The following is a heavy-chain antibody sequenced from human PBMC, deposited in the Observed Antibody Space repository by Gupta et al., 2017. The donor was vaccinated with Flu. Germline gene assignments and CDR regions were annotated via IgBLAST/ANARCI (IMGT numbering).Heavy chain of an antibody. D-gene: IGHD3-10*01. CDR3: ARAYGKNERADAFEI. Sequence: EVQLVESGGGLVKPGGSLRLSCAASGFTFSSYSMTWVREAPWKGLEWVSSISSSSSYIYYADSVKGRFTITRDNAKNSRYLQRNSLRAEDTAVYYCARAYGKNERADAFEIWGQGTMVTVSS. CDR1: GFTFSSYS. J-gene: IGHJ3*02. V-gene: IGHV3-21*01. CDR2: ISSSSSYI.